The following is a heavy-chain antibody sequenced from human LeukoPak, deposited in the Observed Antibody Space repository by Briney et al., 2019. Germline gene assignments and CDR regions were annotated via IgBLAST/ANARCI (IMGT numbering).Heavy chain of an antibody. CDR3: TTEVGGEGY. CDR1: GFSYSNAW. J-gene: IGHJ4*02. V-gene: IGHV3-15*01. Sequence: GGSLRLSCGASGFSYSNAWMSWVGQAAGRGVEGVGRIRGKTDRGTGSYAAPVKRKFTISRDDSTNTVHRQMNRLKTEATAVYNCTTEVGGEGYWGQGTLVTVSS. D-gene: IGHD7-27*01. CDR2: IRGKTDRGTG.